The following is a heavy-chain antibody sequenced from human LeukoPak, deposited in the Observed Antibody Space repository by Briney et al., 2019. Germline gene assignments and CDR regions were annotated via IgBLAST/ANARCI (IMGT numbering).Heavy chain of an antibody. CDR2: IYYSGST. D-gene: IGHD3-10*01. CDR3: ARHGGSGSYYSAFDY. CDR1: GGSISSSSYY. Sequence: SETLSLTCTVSGGSISSSSYYWGGIRQPPGTGLGGIGGIYYSGSTYYNPSLKSRVTISVDTSKNQFSLKLSSVTAADTAVYYCARHGGSGSYYSAFDYWGQGTLVTVSS. J-gene: IGHJ4*02. V-gene: IGHV4-39*01.